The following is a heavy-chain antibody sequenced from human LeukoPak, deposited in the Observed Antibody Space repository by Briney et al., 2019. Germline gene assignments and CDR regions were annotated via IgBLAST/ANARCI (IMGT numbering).Heavy chain of an antibody. Sequence: HPGGSLRLSCAASGFTFSSYGMHWVRQAPGKGLEWVAVISYDGSNKYYADSVKGRFTISRDNSKNTLYLQMNSLRAEDTAVYYCARDPRSYCSSTSCYGDAFDIWGQGTMVTVSS. V-gene: IGHV3-30*03. D-gene: IGHD2-2*01. CDR3: ARDPRSYCSSTSCYGDAFDI. CDR1: GFTFSSYG. CDR2: ISYDGSNK. J-gene: IGHJ3*02.